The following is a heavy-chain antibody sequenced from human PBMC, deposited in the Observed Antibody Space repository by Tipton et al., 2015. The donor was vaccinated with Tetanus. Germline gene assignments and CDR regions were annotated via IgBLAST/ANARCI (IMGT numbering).Heavy chain of an antibody. Sequence: SLRLSCAASGFSFSVYSINRVRQAPGKGLEWVSSISGTGKYIYYADSVKGRFTISRDNAKNSLSLEMNSLRADDTAAYYCARDHRPTSRGSESYYYYGLDVWGQGTTVTVSS. CDR1: GFSFSVYS. J-gene: IGHJ6*02. CDR3: ARDHRPTSRGSESYYYYGLDV. CDR2: ISGTGKYI. D-gene: IGHD3-10*01. V-gene: IGHV3-21*06.